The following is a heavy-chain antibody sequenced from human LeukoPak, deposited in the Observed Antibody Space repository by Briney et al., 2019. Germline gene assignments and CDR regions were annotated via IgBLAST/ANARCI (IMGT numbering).Heavy chain of an antibody. CDR2: IIPIFGTA. V-gene: IGHV1-69*13. CDR3: ARKWNSGSFDY. CDR1: GGTFSSYA. J-gene: IGHJ4*02. D-gene: IGHD1-26*01. Sequence: GASVKVSCKASGGTFSSYAISWVRQAPGQGLEWMGGIIPIFGTANYAQKFQGRVTITADESTSTAYMELSSLRSEDTAVYYCARKWNSGSFDYWGQGTLATVSS.